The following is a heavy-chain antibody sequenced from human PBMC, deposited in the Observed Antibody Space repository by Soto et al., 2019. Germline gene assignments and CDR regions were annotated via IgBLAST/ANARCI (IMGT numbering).Heavy chain of an antibody. CDR3: ARHTATGLYAFDI. V-gene: IGHV4-59*08. Sequence: SETLSLTCTVSGGSISSYYWSWIRQPPGKGLEWIGYIYYSGSTNYNPSLKSRVTISVDTSKNQFSLKLSSVTAADTAVYYCARHTATGLYAFDIWGQGTMVTVSS. D-gene: IGHD5-18*01. CDR1: GGSISSYY. CDR2: IYYSGST. J-gene: IGHJ3*02.